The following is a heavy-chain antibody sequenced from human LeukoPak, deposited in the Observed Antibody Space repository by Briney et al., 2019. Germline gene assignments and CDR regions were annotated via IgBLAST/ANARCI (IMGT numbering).Heavy chain of an antibody. V-gene: IGHV4-39*01. CDR1: GGSISSSSYY. CDR2: IYYSGST. Sequence: PSETLSLTCTVSGGSISSSSYYWGWIRQPPGKGLEWIGSIYYSGSTYYNPSLKNRVTISVDTSKNQFSLKLSSVTAADTAVYYCARRDSHYYDSSGYDYWGQGTLVTVSS. CDR3: ARRDSHYYDSSGYDY. J-gene: IGHJ4*02. D-gene: IGHD3-22*01.